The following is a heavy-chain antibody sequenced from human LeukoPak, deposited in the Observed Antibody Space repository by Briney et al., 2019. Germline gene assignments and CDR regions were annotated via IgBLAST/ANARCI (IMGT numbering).Heavy chain of an antibody. V-gene: IGHV4-59*08. CDR1: GGSISSYY. J-gene: IGHJ4*02. CDR2: VYSSGST. D-gene: IGHD2-2*01. CDR3: ARHGDYYCRSTSCFDY. Sequence: SETLSLTCTVSGGSISSYYWSWIRHPPGKGLEWIGYVYSSGSTNYNPSLKSRVTISVETSKNHFSLNLSSVTAADTAVYYCARHGDYYCRSTSCFDYWGQGTLVTVSS.